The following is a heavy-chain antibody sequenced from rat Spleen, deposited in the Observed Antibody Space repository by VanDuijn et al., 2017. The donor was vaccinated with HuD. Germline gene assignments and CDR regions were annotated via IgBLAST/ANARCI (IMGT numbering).Heavy chain of an antibody. CDR3: TREGNSGYDY. Sequence: EVQLVESGGGLVQPGRSLKLSCVASGFTFSNYWMYWIRQAPGKGLEWVASITNSGGSTYYPDSVKGRFTISRDNAQNTLYLQMNSLRSEDTATYYCTREGNSGYDYWGQGVMVTVSS. D-gene: IGHD4-3*01. CDR1: GFTFSNYW. J-gene: IGHJ2*01. CDR2: ITNSGGST. V-gene: IGHV5-31*01.